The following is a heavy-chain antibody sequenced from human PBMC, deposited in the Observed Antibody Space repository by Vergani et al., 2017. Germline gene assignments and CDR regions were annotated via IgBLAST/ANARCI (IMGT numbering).Heavy chain of an antibody. CDR2: INPSGGST. D-gene: IGHD6-6*01. J-gene: IGHJ4*02. V-gene: IGHV1-46*03. CDR1: GYTFTNYY. Sequence: QVQLVQSGAEVKKPGASVKVSCKAFGYTFTNYYMHWVRQAPGQGLEWMGIINPSGGSTSYAQKFQGRVTMTSDTSTSTVYMELSRLRSEDTAVYYCAXSMWGHFGASSSAGGVDYWGQGTLVTVSS. CDR3: AXSMWGHFGASSSAGGVDY.